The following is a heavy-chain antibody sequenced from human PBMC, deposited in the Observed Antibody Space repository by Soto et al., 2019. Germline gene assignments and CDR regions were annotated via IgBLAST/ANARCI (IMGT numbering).Heavy chain of an antibody. J-gene: IGHJ5*02. Sequence: SETLSLTCTVSGGSISGHYWSWIRQPPGKGLQYIGYISYSGSTNHNPSLKSRVTISVDTSNNQCSLRLSSVTAADTAVYYCARDVGLQHDTGYYDFWSGKNNWFDPWGQGTLVTVSS. CDR2: ISYSGST. D-gene: IGHD3-3*01. CDR3: ARDVGLQHDTGYYDFWSGKNNWFDP. V-gene: IGHV4-59*11. CDR1: GGSISGHY.